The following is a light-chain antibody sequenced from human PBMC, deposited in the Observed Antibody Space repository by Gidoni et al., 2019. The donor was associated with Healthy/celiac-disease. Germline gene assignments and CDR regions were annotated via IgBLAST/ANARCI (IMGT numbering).Light chain of an antibody. V-gene: IGKV4-1*01. CDR2: WAS. J-gene: IGKJ2*01. CDR3: QQYYSTPYT. Sequence: DIVLTQSPASLAVSLGERATINCKSSQSVLYSSNNKNYLAWYQQKPGQPPKLLIYWASTRKSGVPDRFSGSRSGTDFTLTISSLQAEDVAVYYCQQYYSTPYTFXXXTKLEIK. CDR1: QSVLYSSNNKNY.